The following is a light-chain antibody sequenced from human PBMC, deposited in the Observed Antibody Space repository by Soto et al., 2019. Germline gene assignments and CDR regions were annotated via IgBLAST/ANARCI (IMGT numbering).Light chain of an antibody. CDR3: SSYTSSSTQV. Sequence: SVLTQPASVSGSPGQSITISCTGTSSDVGGYKYVSWYQQHPGKAPKLIIYEVSNRPSGVSNRFSGSKSGNTASLTISGLQAEDEADHYCSSYTSSSTQVFGTGTKVTVL. V-gene: IGLV2-14*01. J-gene: IGLJ1*01. CDR1: SSDVGGYKY. CDR2: EVS.